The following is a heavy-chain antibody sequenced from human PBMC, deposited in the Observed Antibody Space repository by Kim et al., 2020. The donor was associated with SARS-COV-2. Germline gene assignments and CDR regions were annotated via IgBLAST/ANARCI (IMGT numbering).Heavy chain of an antibody. CDR3: ARDDITLSTGSQWELHPTSYYYYGMDV. V-gene: IGHV3-21*04. CDR2: ISSSSSYI. J-gene: IGHJ6*02. D-gene: IGHD1-26*01. Sequence: GGSLRLSCAASGFTFSSYSMNWVRQAPGKGLEWVSSISSSSSYIYYADSVKGRFTISRDNAKNSLYLQMNSLRAEDTAVYYCARDDITLSTGSQWELHPTSYYYYGMDVWGQGTTVTVSS. CDR1: GFTFSSYS.